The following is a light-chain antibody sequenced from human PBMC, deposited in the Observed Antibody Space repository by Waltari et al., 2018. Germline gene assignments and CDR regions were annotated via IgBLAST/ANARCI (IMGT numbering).Light chain of an antibody. J-gene: IGKJ2*01. V-gene: IGKV1-33*01. Sequence: DIQMTQSPSSLSASVGDRVTITCQASQDISNYLNWYQQKPGKAPKLLIYDASNLETGVTSRFSGSGSGTDFSFTISSMQPEDIATYYCHQYENLPPTFGQGTKLDIK. CDR1: QDISNY. CDR3: HQYENLPPT. CDR2: DAS.